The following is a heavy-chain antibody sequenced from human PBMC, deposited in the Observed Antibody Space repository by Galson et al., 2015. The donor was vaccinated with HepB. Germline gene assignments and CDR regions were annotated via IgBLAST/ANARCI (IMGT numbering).Heavy chain of an antibody. CDR1: GYTFTKYW. Sequence: QSGAEVKKPGESLKISCKGSGYTFTKYWIGWVRQMPGKGLEWMGIIYPGDSDTRHSPSFQGQVTISADKSTNTAYLQWSSLKASDTAIHYCARGIGIGGKCYDAFDIWGQGTMVTVSS. V-gene: IGHV5-51*01. J-gene: IGHJ3*02. CDR3: ARGIGIGGKCYDAFDI. D-gene: IGHD1-26*01. CDR2: IYPGDSDT.